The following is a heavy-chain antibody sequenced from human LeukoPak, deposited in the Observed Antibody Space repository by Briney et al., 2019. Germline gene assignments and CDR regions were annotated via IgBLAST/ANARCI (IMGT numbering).Heavy chain of an antibody. V-gene: IGHV3-30-3*01. CDR1: GSTFSSYA. CDR2: ISYDGSNK. CDR3: ARDPEVIPWYYFDY. Sequence: GGSLRLSCAASGSTFSSYAMHWVRQAPGKGLEWVAVISYDGSNKYYADSVKGRFTISRDNSKNTLYLQMNSLRAEDTAVYYCARDPEVIPWYYFDYWGQGTLVTVSS. J-gene: IGHJ4*02. D-gene: IGHD3-22*01.